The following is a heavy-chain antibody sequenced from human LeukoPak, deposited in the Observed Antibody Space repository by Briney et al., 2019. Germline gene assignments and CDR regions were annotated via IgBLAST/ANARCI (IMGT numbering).Heavy chain of an antibody. CDR2: ISAYNGNT. CDR3: AREEGTTGHNWFDP. V-gene: IGHV1-18*01. D-gene: IGHD1-7*01. Sequence: GASVKVSCKASGYTFTSYGISWVRQAPGQGLEWMGWISAYNGNTNYARKLQGRVTMTTDTSTSTAYMELRSLRSDDTAVYYCAREEGTTGHNWFDPWGQGTLVTVSS. J-gene: IGHJ5*02. CDR1: GYTFTSYG.